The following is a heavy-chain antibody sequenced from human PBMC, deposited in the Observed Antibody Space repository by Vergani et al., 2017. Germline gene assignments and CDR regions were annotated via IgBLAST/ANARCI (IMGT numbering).Heavy chain of an antibody. J-gene: IGHJ5*02. Sequence: QVQLVQSGAEVKKPGASVKVSCKASGYTFTGYYMHWVRQAPGQGLEWMGWINPNSGGTNYAQKFQGRVTMTRDTSISTAYMELSRLRSDDTAVYYCARGYCSSNSCQRRWWFDPWGQGTLVTVSS. V-gene: IGHV1-2*02. D-gene: IGHD2-2*01. CDR3: ARGYCSSNSCQRRWWFDP. CDR2: INPNSGGT. CDR1: GYTFTGYY.